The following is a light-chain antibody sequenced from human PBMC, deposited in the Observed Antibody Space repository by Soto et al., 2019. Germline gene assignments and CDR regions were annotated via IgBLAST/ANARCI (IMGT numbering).Light chain of an antibody. CDR2: EVS. CDR3: SSYAGSNNVV. J-gene: IGLJ2*01. CDR1: SSDVGGYNY. V-gene: IGLV2-8*01. Sequence: QSALTRPPSASGSPGQSVTISCTGTSSDVGGYNYVSWYQQHPGKAPKLMIYEVSKRPSGVPDRFSSSKSGNTASLTVSGLQAEDEADYYCSSYAGSNNVVFGGGTKVTVL.